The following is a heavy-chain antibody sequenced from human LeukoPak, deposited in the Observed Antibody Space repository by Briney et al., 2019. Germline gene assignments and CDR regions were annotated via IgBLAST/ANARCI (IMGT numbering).Heavy chain of an antibody. V-gene: IGHV3-53*01. CDR3: ARDRGYDFWSGPDY. J-gene: IGHJ4*02. CDR2: IYSGGST. D-gene: IGHD3-3*01. CDR1: GFTVSSNY. Sequence: GGSLRLSCAASGFTVSSNYMSWVRQAPGKGLEWVSVIYSGGSTYYADSVKGRFTISRDNAKNSLYLQMNSLRAEDTALYYCARDRGYDFWSGPDYWGQGTLVTVSS.